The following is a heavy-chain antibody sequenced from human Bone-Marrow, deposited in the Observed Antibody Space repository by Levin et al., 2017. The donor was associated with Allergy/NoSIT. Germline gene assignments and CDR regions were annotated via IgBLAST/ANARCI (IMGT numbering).Heavy chain of an antibody. CDR2: INPNSGGT. CDR1: GYTFTGYY. J-gene: IGHJ4*02. CDR3: ARDRRSGSYREKLFDY. V-gene: IGHV1-2*06. Sequence: ASVKVSCKASGYTFTGYYMHWVRQAPGQGLEWMGRINPNSGGTNYAQKFQGRVTMTRDTSISTAYMELSRLRSDDTAVYYWARDRRSGSYREKLFDYWGQGTLVTVSS. D-gene: IGHD1-26*01.